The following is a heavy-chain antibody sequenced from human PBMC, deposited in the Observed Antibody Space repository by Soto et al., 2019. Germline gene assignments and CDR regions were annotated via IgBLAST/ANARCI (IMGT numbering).Heavy chain of an antibody. D-gene: IGHD4-17*01. Sequence: PSETLSLTCAVYGGSFSGYYWSWIRQPPGKGLEWIGEINHSGSTNYNPSLKSRVTISVDTSKNQFSLKLSSVTAADTAVYYCARGQGYGDYSYWGQGTLVTVSS. J-gene: IGHJ4*01. CDR1: GGSFSGYY. CDR2: INHSGST. CDR3: ARGQGYGDYSY. V-gene: IGHV4-34*01.